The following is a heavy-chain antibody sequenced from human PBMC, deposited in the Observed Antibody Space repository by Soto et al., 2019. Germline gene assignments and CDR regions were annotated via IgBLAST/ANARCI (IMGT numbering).Heavy chain of an antibody. Sequence: PSETLSLTCTVSGGSISSCGYYWSWIRQHPGKGVEGIGYIYYSGSTYYNPSLKRRVTISVDTSKNQFSLKLSSVTAADTAVYYCARGSSSRYCTNGVCYSINYYGMDVWGQGTTVTVSS. D-gene: IGHD2-8*01. CDR1: GGSISSCGYY. V-gene: IGHV4-31*03. CDR3: ARGSSSRYCTNGVCYSINYYGMDV. CDR2: IYYSGST. J-gene: IGHJ6*02.